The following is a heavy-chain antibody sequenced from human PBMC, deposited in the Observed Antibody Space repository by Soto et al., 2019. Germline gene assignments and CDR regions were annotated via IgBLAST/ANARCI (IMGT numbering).Heavy chain of an antibody. CDR2: IYYSGST. D-gene: IGHD3-10*01. Sequence: SETLSLTCTVSGGSISSYYWSWIRQPPGKGLEWIGYIYYSGSTNYNPSLKSRVTISVDTSKNQFSLNLKSVTAADTAVYYCASMGYHYGSESDPLDYWGQGTLVTVSS. CDR3: ASMGYHYGSESDPLDY. CDR1: GGSISSYY. V-gene: IGHV4-59*12. J-gene: IGHJ4*02.